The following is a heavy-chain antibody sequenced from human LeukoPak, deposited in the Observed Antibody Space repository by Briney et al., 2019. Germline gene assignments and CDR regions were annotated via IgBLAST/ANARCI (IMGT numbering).Heavy chain of an antibody. CDR3: ARDDSSGYYFDY. J-gene: IGHJ4*02. V-gene: IGHV3-11*01. CDR1: GFTFSDYY. Sequence: GGSLRLSCAASGFTFSDYYMSWIRQAPGKGLEWVSYISSRGSTIYYADSVKGRFTISRDNAKNSLYLQMNSLRAEDTAVYYCARDDSSGYYFDYWGQGTLVTVSS. D-gene: IGHD3-22*01. CDR2: ISSRGSTI.